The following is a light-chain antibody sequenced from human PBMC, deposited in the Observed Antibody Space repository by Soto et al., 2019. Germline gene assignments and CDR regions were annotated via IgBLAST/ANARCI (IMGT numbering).Light chain of an antibody. CDR3: CSYAGSSTFV. CDR2: EVS. Sequence: QSALTQPASVSGSPGQSITISCTGTSSDVGNYNLVSWYQHLPGKAPKLMIYEVSKRPSGVSNRFSGSKSGNTASLTISGLQAEDEADYYCCSYAGSSTFVFGTGTKLTVL. J-gene: IGLJ1*01. V-gene: IGLV2-23*02. CDR1: SSDVGNYNL.